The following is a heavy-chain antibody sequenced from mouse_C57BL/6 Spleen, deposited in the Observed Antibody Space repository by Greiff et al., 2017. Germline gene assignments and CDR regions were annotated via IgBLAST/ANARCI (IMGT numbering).Heavy chain of an antibody. Sequence: EVMLVESGGGLVQPKGSLKLSCAASGFSFNTYAMNWVRQAPGKGLEWVARIRSKSNNYATYYADSVKDRFTISRDDSESMLYLQMNNLKTEDSAMCYCVREGYAMDYWGQGTSVTVSS. CDR2: IRSKSNNYAT. CDR3: VREGYAMDY. V-gene: IGHV10-1*01. CDR1: GFSFNTYA. J-gene: IGHJ4*01.